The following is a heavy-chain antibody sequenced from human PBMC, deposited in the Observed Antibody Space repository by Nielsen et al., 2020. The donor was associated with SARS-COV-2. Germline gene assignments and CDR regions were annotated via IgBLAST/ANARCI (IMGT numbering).Heavy chain of an antibody. V-gene: IGHV4-59*01. Sequence: SETLSLTCTVSGGSISSYYWSWIRQPPGKGLEWIGYIYYSGSTNYNPSLKSRVTISVDTSKSQFSLKLSSVTAADTAVYYCARDHCSSTSCYNWFDPWGQGTLVTVSS. CDR3: ARDHCSSTSCYNWFDP. CDR1: GGSISSYY. CDR2: IYYSGST. D-gene: IGHD2-2*01. J-gene: IGHJ5*02.